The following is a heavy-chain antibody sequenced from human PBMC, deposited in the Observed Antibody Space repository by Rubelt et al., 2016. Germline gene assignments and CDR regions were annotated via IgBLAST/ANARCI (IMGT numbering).Heavy chain of an antibody. CDR1: GFSLSTSGVG. D-gene: IGHD5-18*01. V-gene: IGHV2-5*02. J-gene: IGHJ4*02. Sequence: QITLKESGPTLVKPTQTLTLPCTFSGFSLSTSGVGVGWIRQPPGKALEWLALIYWDDDKRYSPSMKSRLTITKDTTKNQVVLTMNNMDPVDTAPYDCAHNVDTAMADYWGQGTLGTVSS. CDR2: IYWDDDK. CDR3: AHNVDTAMADY.